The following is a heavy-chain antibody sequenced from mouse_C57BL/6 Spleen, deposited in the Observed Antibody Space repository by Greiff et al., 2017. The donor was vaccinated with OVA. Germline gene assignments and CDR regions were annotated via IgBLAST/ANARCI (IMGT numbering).Heavy chain of an antibody. D-gene: IGHD1-1*01. V-gene: IGHV1-72*01. Sequence: VQLQQPGAELVKPGASVKLSCKASGYTFTSYWMHWVKQRPGRGLEWIGRIGPNSGGTKYNEKFKSKATLTVDKPSSTAYMQLSSLTSEDSAVYYCARSYYYGSSPYWYFDVWGTGTTVTVSS. CDR2: IGPNSGGT. CDR3: ARSYYYGSSPYWYFDV. CDR1: GYTFTSYW. J-gene: IGHJ1*03.